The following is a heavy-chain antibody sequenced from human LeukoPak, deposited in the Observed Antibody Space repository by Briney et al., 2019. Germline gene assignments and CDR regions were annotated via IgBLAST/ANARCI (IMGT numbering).Heavy chain of an antibody. D-gene: IGHD5-18*01. CDR2: ISWNSGSI. CDR1: GFTFDDYA. V-gene: IGHV3-9*03. CDR3: AKDRGGYSYGYAFDY. J-gene: IGHJ4*02. Sequence: GRSLRLSCAASGFTFDDYAMHWVRQAPGKGLEWVSGISWNSGSIGYADSVKGRFTISRDNAKNSLYLQMNSLRAEDMALYYCAKDRGGYSYGYAFDYWGQGTLVTVSS.